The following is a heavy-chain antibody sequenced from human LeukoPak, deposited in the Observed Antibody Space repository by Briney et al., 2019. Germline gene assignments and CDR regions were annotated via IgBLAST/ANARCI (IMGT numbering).Heavy chain of an antibody. CDR2: ISYDGSNK. Sequence: PGRSLRLSCAASGFTFSSYGMHWVRQAPGKGLEWVAVISYDGSNKYYADSVKGRFTISSDNSKNTLYLQMNSLRAEDTAVYYCAKDHGIMVRGEFSNWFDPWGQGTLVTVSS. CDR3: AKDHGIMVRGEFSNWFDP. J-gene: IGHJ5*02. V-gene: IGHV3-30*18. CDR1: GFTFSSYG. D-gene: IGHD3-10*01.